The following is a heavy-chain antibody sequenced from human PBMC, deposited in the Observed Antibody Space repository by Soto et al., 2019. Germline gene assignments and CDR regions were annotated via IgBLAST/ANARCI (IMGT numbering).Heavy chain of an antibody. CDR3: ARVVSLLYYDFWSGYSAPYYYGMDV. CDR2: ISAYNGNT. D-gene: IGHD3-3*01. V-gene: IGHV1-18*01. J-gene: IGHJ6*02. Sequence: GASVKVSCKASGYTFTSYGISWVRQAPGQGLEWMGWISAYNGNTNYAQKLQGRVTMTTDTSTSTAYMELRSLRSDDTAVYYCARVVSLLYYDFWSGYSAPYYYGMDVWGQGTTVTVSS. CDR1: GYTFTSYG.